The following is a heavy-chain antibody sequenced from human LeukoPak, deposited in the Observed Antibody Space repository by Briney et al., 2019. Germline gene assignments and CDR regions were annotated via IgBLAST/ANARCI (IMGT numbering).Heavy chain of an antibody. CDR2: ISAYNGNT. CDR3: ARVSRVRGVNFEDSNWFDP. Sequence: ASVKVSCKASGYTFTSYGISWVRQAPGQGLEWVGWISAYNGNTNYAQKLQGRVTMTTDTSTSTAYMELRSLRSDDTAVYYCARVSRVRGVNFEDSNWFDPWGQGTLVTVSS. V-gene: IGHV1-18*01. J-gene: IGHJ5*02. D-gene: IGHD3-10*01. CDR1: GYTFTSYG.